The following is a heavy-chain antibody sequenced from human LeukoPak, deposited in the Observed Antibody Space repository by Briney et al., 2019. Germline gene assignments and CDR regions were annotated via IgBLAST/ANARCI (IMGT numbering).Heavy chain of an antibody. CDR2: MNPNSGNT. V-gene: IGHV1-8*01. Sequence: GASVKVSCKASGYTFTSYDINWVRQATGQGLEWMGWMNPNSGNTGYAQKFQGRVTITRNTSISTAYMELSSLRSEDTAVYYCARTYSYGYFWYFDLWGRGTLVTVSS. J-gene: IGHJ2*01. CDR1: GYTFTSYD. D-gene: IGHD5-18*01. CDR3: ARTYSYGYFWYFDL.